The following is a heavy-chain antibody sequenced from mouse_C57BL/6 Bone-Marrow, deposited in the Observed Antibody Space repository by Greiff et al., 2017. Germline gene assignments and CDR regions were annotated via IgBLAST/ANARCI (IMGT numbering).Heavy chain of an antibody. J-gene: IGHJ1*03. CDR1: GYTFTSYW. Sequence: QVQLQQPGAELVKPGASVKLSCKASGYTFTSYWMHWVKQRPGQGLEWIGMIHPNSGSTNYNEKFKSKATLTVDKSSSTAYMQLSSLTSEDSAVYYCPRGGLLRYWYFDVWGTGTTVTVSS. CDR3: PRGGLLRYWYFDV. CDR2: IHPNSGST. D-gene: IGHD1-1*01. V-gene: IGHV1-64*01.